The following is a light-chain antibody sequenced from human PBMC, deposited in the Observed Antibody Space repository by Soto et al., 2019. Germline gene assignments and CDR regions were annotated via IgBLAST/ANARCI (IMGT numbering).Light chain of an antibody. V-gene: IGKV1-5*01. Sequence: DSQMTQSPSTLTTSVGDGVTITGRASQSISSWLAWYQQKLGKAPYLLISDASSLERGVPSRFSGSGSGTEFTLTIRSMQPDDFATYYCQQYNGYSRTFGLAITVDLK. J-gene: IGKJ1*01. CDR3: QQYNGYSRT. CDR2: DAS. CDR1: QSISSW.